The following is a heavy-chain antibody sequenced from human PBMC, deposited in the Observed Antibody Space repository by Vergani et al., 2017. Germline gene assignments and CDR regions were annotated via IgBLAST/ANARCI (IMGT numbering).Heavy chain of an antibody. D-gene: IGHD1-7*01. V-gene: IGHV2-5*04. Sequence: QITLKESGPTLVKPTQTLTLTCTFSGFSLTTRGVAVGWIRQPPGKALKWLAIVFWDDDKRYSPSLRNRVTITRDTSRNQVVLTMTNIDPVDTGTYYCVYRKTGCGTTGCFYPFYYYYYMDVWGKGTTVTVSS. CDR3: VYRKTGCGTTGCFYPFYYYYYMDV. CDR2: VFWDDDK. CDR1: GFSLTTRGVA. J-gene: IGHJ6*03.